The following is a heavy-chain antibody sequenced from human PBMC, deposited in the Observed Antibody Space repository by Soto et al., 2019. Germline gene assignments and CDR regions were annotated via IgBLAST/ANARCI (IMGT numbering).Heavy chain of an antibody. CDR2: MNPNSGNT. Sequence: ASVKVSCKASGYTFTSYDINWVRQATGQELEWMGWMNPNSGNTGYAQKFQGRLTMTRNTSISTAYMELSSLRSEDTAVYYCASGPETIVRGVIRLASWGQGTRVTVSS. CDR1: GYTFTSYD. D-gene: IGHD3-10*02. J-gene: IGHJ4*02. CDR3: ASGPETIVRGVIRLAS. V-gene: IGHV1-8*01.